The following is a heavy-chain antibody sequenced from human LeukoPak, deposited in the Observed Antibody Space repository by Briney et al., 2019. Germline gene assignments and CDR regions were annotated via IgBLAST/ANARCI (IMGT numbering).Heavy chain of an antibody. J-gene: IGHJ6*03. CDR3: ARDLYYDFTYYYYMDV. D-gene: IGHD3-3*01. V-gene: IGHV1-69*13. CDR2: IIPIFGTA. Sequence: SVKVSCKASGGTFSSYAISWVRQAPGQGLEWMGGIIPIFGTANYAQKFQGRVTITADESTSTAYMELSSLRSEDTAVYYCARDLYYDFTYYYYMDVWGKGTTVTVSS. CDR1: GGTFSSYA.